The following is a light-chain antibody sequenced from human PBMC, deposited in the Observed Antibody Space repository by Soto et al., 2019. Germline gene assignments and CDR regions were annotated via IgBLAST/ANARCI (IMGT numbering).Light chain of an antibody. V-gene: IGKV4-1*01. J-gene: IGKJ4*01. CDR3: QQYYTTLT. CDR1: QSVLYSSDNKNY. Sequence: DIVMTQSPDSLAVSLGERATINCKSSQSVLYSSDNKNYLAWYQQKPGQPPKLLIYWASTRDSGVPDRFSGSGSGADFTLTSSSLQAEDVAVYYCQQYYTTLTFGGGTRVEIK. CDR2: WAS.